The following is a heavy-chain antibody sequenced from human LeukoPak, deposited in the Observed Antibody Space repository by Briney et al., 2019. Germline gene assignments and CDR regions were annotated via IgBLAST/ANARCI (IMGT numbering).Heavy chain of an antibody. Sequence: ASVKVSCKASGYSFTNYGISWVRQAPGQGLQWMGWISVNNADTNYAQNFQGRVTLTADTSTGTAYMELRSLRSDDTAVYYCARVRWFGELFSDYWGQGTLVTVSS. CDR1: GYSFTNYG. D-gene: IGHD3-10*01. V-gene: IGHV1-18*01. CDR2: ISVNNADT. J-gene: IGHJ4*02. CDR3: ARVRWFGELFSDY.